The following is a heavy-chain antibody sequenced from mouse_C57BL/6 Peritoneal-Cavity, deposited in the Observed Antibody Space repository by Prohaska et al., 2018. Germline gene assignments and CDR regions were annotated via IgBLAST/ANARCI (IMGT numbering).Heavy chain of an antibody. J-gene: IGHJ4*01. Sequence: EVKLEESGGGLVQPGGSMKLSCVASGFTFSNYWMNWVRQSPEKGLEWVAQIRLKSDNYATHDAESVKGRFTSSRDDSKSSVYLQMNNLRAEDTGIYYCTKTAYYAMDYWGQGTSVTVSS. CDR2: IRLKSDNYAT. V-gene: IGHV6-3*01. CDR1: GFTFSNYW. D-gene: IGHD4-1*01. CDR3: TKTAYYAMDY.